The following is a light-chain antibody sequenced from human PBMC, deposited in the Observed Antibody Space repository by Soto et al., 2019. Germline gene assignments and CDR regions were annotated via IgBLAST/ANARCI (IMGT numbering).Light chain of an antibody. CDR2: GTS. CDR3: QQYGSSSWT. Sequence: EIVLTQSPGTLSLSPGEIATLSCRASQSVSSSYLAWYQQKPGQAPRLLIYGTSSRATAIPDRFSGSGSGTVFTLTISRLEPEDFAVYYCQQYGSSSWTFGQGTKVEIK. V-gene: IGKV3-20*01. J-gene: IGKJ1*01. CDR1: QSVSSSY.